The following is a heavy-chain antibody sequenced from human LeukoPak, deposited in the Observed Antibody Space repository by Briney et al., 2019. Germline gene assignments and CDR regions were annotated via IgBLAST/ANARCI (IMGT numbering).Heavy chain of an antibody. CDR3: ASNDYRDEGIDS. D-gene: IGHD4-17*01. Sequence: GGSLRLSCAASGFTFSRYWMSWVRRAPGKGLEWVSSISYSGPHMFYADSVRGRFTISRDNAENSLFLQMNSLRAEDTAVYFCASNDYRDEGIDSWGQGTLVTVSS. V-gene: IGHV3-21*01. CDR1: GFTFSRYW. CDR2: ISYSGPHM. J-gene: IGHJ4*02.